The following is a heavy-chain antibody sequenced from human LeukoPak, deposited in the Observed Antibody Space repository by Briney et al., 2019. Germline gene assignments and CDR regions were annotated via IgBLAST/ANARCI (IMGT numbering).Heavy chain of an antibody. CDR1: GGTFSSYA. D-gene: IGHD2-15*01. CDR3: ARSGDYYYGMDV. V-gene: IGHV1-69*13. Sequence: GASVKVSCTASGGTFSSYAISWVRQAPGQGLEWMGGIIPIFGTANYAQKFQGRVTITADESTSTAYMELSSLRSEDTAVYYCARSGDYYYGMDVWGQGTTVTVSS. J-gene: IGHJ6*02. CDR2: IIPIFGTA.